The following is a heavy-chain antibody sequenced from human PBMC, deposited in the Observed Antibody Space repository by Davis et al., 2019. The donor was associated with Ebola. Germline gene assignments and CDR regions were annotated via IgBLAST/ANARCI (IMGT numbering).Heavy chain of an antibody. CDR3: AKDGSLYSSGWYYFDY. D-gene: IGHD6-19*01. V-gene: IGHV3-43*01. CDR1: GFTFDDYT. J-gene: IGHJ4*02. Sequence: PGGSLRLSCAASGFTFDDYTMHWVRQAPGKGLEWVSLISWDGGSTYYADSVKGRFTISRDNSKNSLYLQMNSLRTEDTALYYCAKDGSLYSSGWYYFDYWGQGTLVTVSS. CDR2: ISWDGGST.